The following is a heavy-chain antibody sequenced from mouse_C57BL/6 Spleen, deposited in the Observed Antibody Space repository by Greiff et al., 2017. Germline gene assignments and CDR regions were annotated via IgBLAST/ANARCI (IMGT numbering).Heavy chain of an antibody. D-gene: IGHD2-5*01. CDR3: ARRDSNYDWFAY. Sequence: QVQLQQPGAELVKPGASVKLSCKASGYTFTSYWMQWVKQRPGQGLEWIGEIDPSDSYTNYNQKFKGKATLTVDTSSSTAYMQLSSLTSEDSAVYYCARRDSNYDWFAYWGQGTLVTVSA. CDR1: GYTFTSYW. CDR2: IDPSDSYT. V-gene: IGHV1-50*01. J-gene: IGHJ3*01.